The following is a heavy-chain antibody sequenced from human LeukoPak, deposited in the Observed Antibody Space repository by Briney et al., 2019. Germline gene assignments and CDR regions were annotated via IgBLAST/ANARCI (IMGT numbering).Heavy chain of an antibody. CDR2: IRYDGSNK. CDR3: AKGGSSSPYFFDY. D-gene: IGHD6-6*01. V-gene: IGHV3-30*02. Sequence: PGGSLRLSCAASGFTFSSYGTHWVRQAPGKGLEWVAFIRYDGSNKYYADSVKGRFTISRDSSKNTVYLQMNSLRAEDTAVYYCAKGGSSSPYFFDYWGQGTLVTVSS. CDR1: GFTFSSYG. J-gene: IGHJ4*02.